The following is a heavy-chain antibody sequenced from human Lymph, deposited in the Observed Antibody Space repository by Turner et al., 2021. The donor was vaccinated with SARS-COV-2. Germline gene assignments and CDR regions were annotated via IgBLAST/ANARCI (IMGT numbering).Heavy chain of an antibody. J-gene: IGHJ4*02. CDR1: AYTLTELS. CDR2: FDPEDGET. D-gene: IGHD1-1*01. V-gene: IGHV1-24*01. Sequence: QVQLVQPGAEVKKPGASVKVSCKVSAYTLTELSIHWVRQAPGKGLEWMGGFDPEDGETIYAQKFQGRVTMTEETSTDTAYMELSSLRSEETAVYYCATLKSNWKILTGRYYFDFWGQGTLVTVSS. CDR3: ATLKSNWKILTGRYYFDF.